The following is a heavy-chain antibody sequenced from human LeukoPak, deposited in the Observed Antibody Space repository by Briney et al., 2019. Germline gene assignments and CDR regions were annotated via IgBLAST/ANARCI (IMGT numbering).Heavy chain of an antibody. V-gene: IGHV1-69*04. CDR3: TRVAVCTNGVCPFDY. D-gene: IGHD2-8*01. J-gene: IGHJ4*02. Sequence: SVNVSCKASGGTFSTYAVNWVRQAPGQGLEWMGKIIPILGIANYAQKFQGRVTITADKSTNTAYMELSSLRSEDTAVYYCTRVAVCTNGVCPFDYWGQGTLVTVSS. CDR2: IIPILGIA. CDR1: GGTFSTYA.